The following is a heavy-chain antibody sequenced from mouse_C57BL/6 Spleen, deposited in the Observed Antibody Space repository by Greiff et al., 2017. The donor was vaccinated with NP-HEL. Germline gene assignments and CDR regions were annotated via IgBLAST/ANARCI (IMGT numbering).Heavy chain of an antibody. Sequence: EVQLQESGTVLARPGASVKMSCKTSGYTFTSYWMHWVKQRPGQGLEWIGAIYPGNSDTSYNQKFKGKAKLTAVQSASTAYMELSSLTNEDTAVYYCTRKRENWDDYWGQGTTLTVSS. V-gene: IGHV1-5*01. J-gene: IGHJ2*01. CDR1: GYTFTSYW. CDR3: TRKRENWDDY. D-gene: IGHD4-1*01. CDR2: IYPGNSDT.